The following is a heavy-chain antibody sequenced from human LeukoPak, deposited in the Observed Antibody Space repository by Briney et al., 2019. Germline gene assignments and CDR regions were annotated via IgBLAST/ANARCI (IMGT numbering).Heavy chain of an antibody. CDR1: AFTFSIYA. CDR3: ACGRAAATYFDS. CDR2: ISYDGSNK. Sequence: GGSLRLSCAASAFTFSIYAMHWVRQAPGKGLEWVAVISYDGSNKYYADSVKGRFTISRDNSKSTLYLQRNSLRPEDTAVYYCACGRAAATYFDSWGQGTLVTVSS. V-gene: IGHV3-30*04. J-gene: IGHJ4*02. D-gene: IGHD6-13*01.